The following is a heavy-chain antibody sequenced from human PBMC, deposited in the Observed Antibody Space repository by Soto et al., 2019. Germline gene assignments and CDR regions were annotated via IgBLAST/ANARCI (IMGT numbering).Heavy chain of an antibody. V-gene: IGHV5-51*01. CDR2: IYPGDSDT. CDR3: ARRLFYPFGETYSSSPFDL. J-gene: IGHJ5*02. D-gene: IGHD6-6*01. CDR1: GYSFTSYW. Sequence: PGESLKISCKGSGYSFTSYWIGWVRQMPGKGLEWMGIIYPGDSDTRYSPSFQGQVTISADKSISTAYLQWSSLKASDTAMYYCARRLFYPFGETYSSSPFDLWGQGTPVTVSS.